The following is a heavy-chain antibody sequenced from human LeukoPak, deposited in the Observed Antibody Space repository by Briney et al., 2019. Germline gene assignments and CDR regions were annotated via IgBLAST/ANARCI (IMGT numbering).Heavy chain of an antibody. J-gene: IGHJ4*02. Sequence: SVKVSCKASGGTFSSYAISWVRQAPGQGLEWMGVIIPIFGTANYAQKFQGRVTITTDESTSTAYMELSSLRSEDTAVYYATRDCGYSYGYFDYWGQGTLVTVSA. CDR2: IIPIFGTA. CDR3: TRDCGYSYGYFDY. D-gene: IGHD5-18*01. CDR1: GGTFSSYA. V-gene: IGHV1-69*05.